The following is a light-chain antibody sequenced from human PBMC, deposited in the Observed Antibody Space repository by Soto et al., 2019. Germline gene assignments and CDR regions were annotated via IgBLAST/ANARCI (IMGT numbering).Light chain of an antibody. CDR2: DAF. Sequence: EIDLTQSPATLSLSPGERAALSCRASQSVSSYLAWYQQKPGQAPRLLIYDAFKRATGIPARFSGSGSGTDFTLIISSLEPEDFAVYYCQQRSDWPSTFGGGTKVEVK. V-gene: IGKV3-11*01. CDR1: QSVSSY. CDR3: QQRSDWPST. J-gene: IGKJ4*01.